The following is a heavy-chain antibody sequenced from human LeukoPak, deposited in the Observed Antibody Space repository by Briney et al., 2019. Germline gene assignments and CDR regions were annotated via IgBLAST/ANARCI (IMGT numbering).Heavy chain of an antibody. J-gene: IGHJ4*02. CDR3: ARAYYYDSSGYYTKDY. Sequence: GASVKVSCKASGYTFTGYYMHWVRQAPGQGLEWMGWINPNSGGTNYAQKFQGRVTMTRDTSISTAYMELSRLRSDDTAVYYCARAYYYDSSGYYTKDYWGQGTLVTVSS. CDR1: GYTFTGYY. CDR2: INPNSGGT. V-gene: IGHV1-2*02. D-gene: IGHD3-22*01.